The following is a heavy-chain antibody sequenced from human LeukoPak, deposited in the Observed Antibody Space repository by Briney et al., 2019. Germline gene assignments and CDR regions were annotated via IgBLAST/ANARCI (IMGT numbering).Heavy chain of an antibody. CDR3: AKRMYNWNPYYMDV. CDR1: GFTFSSYA. Sequence: GGSLRLSCAASGFTFSSYAMSWVRQAPGKGLEWVSAISGSGGSTYYADSVKGRFTISRDNSKNTLYLQMNSLRAGDTAVYYCAKRMYNWNPYYMDVWGKGTTVTVSS. J-gene: IGHJ6*03. D-gene: IGHD1-20*01. CDR2: ISGSGGST. V-gene: IGHV3-23*01.